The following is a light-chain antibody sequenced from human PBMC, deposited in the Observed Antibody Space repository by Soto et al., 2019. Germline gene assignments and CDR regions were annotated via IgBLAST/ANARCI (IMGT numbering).Light chain of an antibody. Sequence: SVVGQPASVSGSLGQSVAVSCTGPSIVVGGYNYVSWYQQHPGKAPKLMIYEVSNRPSGASIRFFGSKPGNTASLTIPGLQAEDEDDYYCSSYTSTSTYVFGTGTKVTVL. CDR1: SIVVGGYNY. V-gene: IGLV2-14*01. CDR2: EVS. CDR3: SSYTSTSTYV. J-gene: IGLJ1*01.